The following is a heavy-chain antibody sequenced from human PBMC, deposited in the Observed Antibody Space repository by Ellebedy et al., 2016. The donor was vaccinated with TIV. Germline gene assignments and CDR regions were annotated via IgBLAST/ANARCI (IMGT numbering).Heavy chain of an antibody. V-gene: IGHV3-43*01. CDR2: IAWDGSSS. D-gene: IGHD6-13*01. CDR1: GFTFGDYN. Sequence: GGSLRLXXAAPGFTFGDYNMHWVRQPPGEGLESVCIIAWDGSSSRCADSVKGRFTISRDNRENSLFLQMHSLRTEDTALYYCAKDAPNGSIDNWGQGTLVTVSS. J-gene: IGHJ4*02. CDR3: AKDAPNGSIDN.